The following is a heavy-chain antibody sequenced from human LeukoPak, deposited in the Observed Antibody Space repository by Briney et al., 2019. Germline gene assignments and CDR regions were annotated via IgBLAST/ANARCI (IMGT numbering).Heavy chain of an antibody. D-gene: IGHD1-26*01. CDR3: ATTGKWKLPAF. CDR2: IYYSGST. CDR1: GGSISSSSYY. Sequence: SETLSLTCTVSGGSISSSSYYWGWIRQPPGKGLEWIGSIYYSGSTYYNPSLKSRVTISVDTSKNQFSLKLSSVTAADTAVYYCATTGKWKLPAFWGQGTLVTVSS. J-gene: IGHJ4*02. V-gene: IGHV4-39*07.